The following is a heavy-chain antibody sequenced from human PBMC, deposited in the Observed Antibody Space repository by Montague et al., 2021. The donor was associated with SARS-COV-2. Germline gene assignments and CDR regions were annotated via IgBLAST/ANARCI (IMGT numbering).Heavy chain of an antibody. Sequence: CAISGDSVAEDKVSWDEIRQEPRRGPKWQGGIYYRYRWFDHYEVSMKGRISIKADTSKNQFSLQLDSVTPEDTAVYYCARGDGLGPYTGYAFDIWGQGTLVTVSS. V-gene: IGHV6-1*01. D-gene: IGHD3-16*01. CDR1: GDSVAEDKVS. CDR2: IYYRYRWFD. J-gene: IGHJ3*02. CDR3: ARGDGLGPYTGYAFDI.